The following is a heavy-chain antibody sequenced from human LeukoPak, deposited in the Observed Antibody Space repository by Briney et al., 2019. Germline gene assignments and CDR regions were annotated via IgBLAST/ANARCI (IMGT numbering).Heavy chain of an antibody. CDR2: INHSGST. CDR3: ARGLAAAGTDYYYYGMDV. J-gene: IGHJ6*02. Sequence: SETLSLTCAVYGGSFSGYYWSWIRQPPGKGLEWIGEINHSGSTNYNPSLKSRVTISVDTHKNQFSLKLSSVTAADTAVYYCARGLAAAGTDYYYYGMDVWGQGTTVTVSS. CDR1: GGSFSGYY. D-gene: IGHD6-13*01. V-gene: IGHV4-34*01.